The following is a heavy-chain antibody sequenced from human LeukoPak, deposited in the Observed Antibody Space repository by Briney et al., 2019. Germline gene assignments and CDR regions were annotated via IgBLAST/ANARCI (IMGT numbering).Heavy chain of an antibody. J-gene: IGHJ4*02. D-gene: IGHD5-24*01. CDR1: GGSFSGYY. Sequence: SETLSLTCAVYGGSFSGYYWSWIRQPPGKGLEWIGEINHSGSTNYNPSLKSRVTISVDTSKNQFSLKLSSVTAADTAVYYCAGETSVEMATIENYWGQGTLVTVSS. CDR2: INHSGST. V-gene: IGHV4-34*01. CDR3: AGETSVEMATIENY.